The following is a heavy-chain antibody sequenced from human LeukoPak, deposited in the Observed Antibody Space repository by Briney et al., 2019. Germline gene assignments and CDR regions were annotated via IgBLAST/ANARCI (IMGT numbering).Heavy chain of an antibody. V-gene: IGHV1-69*05. CDR1: GGTFSSYA. Sequence: GSSVKVSCKASGGTFSSYAISWVRQAPGQGLEWMGGIIPIFGTANYAQRFRGRVTITTDEFTSTAYMELSSLRSEDTAVYYCARTSIAARPTFYNWGQGTLVTVSS. J-gene: IGHJ4*02. CDR3: ARTSIAARPTFYN. CDR2: IIPIFGTA. D-gene: IGHD6-6*01.